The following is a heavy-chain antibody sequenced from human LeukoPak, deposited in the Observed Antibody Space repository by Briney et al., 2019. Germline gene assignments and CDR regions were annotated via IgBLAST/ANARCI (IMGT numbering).Heavy chain of an antibody. CDR3: ARGSGYDSSGYSGLFFDY. D-gene: IGHD3-22*01. CDR1: GGSISSYY. V-gene: IGHV4-59*12. J-gene: IGHJ4*02. CDR2: IYYSGST. Sequence: PSETLSLTCTVSGGSISSYYWSWIRQPPGKGLEWIGYIYYSGSTYYNPSLKSRVTISVDTSKNQFSLKLSSVTAADTAVYYCARGSGYDSSGYSGLFFDYWGQGTLVTVSS.